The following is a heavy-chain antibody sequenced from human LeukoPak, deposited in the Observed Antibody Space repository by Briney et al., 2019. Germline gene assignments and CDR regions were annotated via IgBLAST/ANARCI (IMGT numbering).Heavy chain of an antibody. CDR1: GFTFSSYW. D-gene: IGHD3-10*01. Sequence: GGSLRLSCAASGFTFSSYWMSWVRQAPGKGLEWVANIKQDGSEKYYVDSVEGRFTISRDNAKNSLYVQMNSLRAEDTAVYYCARSEWFGEPPLDFWGQGTLVTVSS. J-gene: IGHJ4*02. CDR2: IKQDGSEK. V-gene: IGHV3-7*01. CDR3: ARSEWFGEPPLDF.